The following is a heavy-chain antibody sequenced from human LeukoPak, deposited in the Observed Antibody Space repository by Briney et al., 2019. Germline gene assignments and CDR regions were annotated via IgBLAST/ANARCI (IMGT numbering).Heavy chain of an antibody. CDR2: ISGSGGST. Sequence: SWVRQAPGKGLEWVSAISGSGGSTYYADSVKGRFTISRDNSKNTLYLQMNSLRAEDTAVYYCAKDPYYDFWSGYYPIDYWGQGTLVTVSS. D-gene: IGHD3-3*01. J-gene: IGHJ4*02. CDR3: AKDPYYDFWSGYYPIDY. V-gene: IGHV3-23*01.